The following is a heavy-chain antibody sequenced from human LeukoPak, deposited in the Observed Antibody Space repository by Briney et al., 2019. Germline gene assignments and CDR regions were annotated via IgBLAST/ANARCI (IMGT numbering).Heavy chain of an antibody. CDR2: ISSSSSYI. D-gene: IGHD4-17*01. V-gene: IGHV3-21*01. CDR1: GFTFSSYS. J-gene: IGHJ4*02. CDR3: ARDRAPRGDYYDY. Sequence: NTGGSLRLSCAASGFTFSSYSMNWVRQAPGKGLEWVSSISSSSSYIYYADSVKGRFTISRDNAKNSLYLQMNSLRAEDTAVYYCARDRAPRGDYYDYWGQGTLVTVPS.